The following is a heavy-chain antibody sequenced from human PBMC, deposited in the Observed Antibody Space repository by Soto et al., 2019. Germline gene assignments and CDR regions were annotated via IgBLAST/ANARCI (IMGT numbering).Heavy chain of an antibody. CDR1: GFTFISYA. J-gene: IGHJ4*01. CDR2: ISGSGGST. V-gene: IGHV3-23*01. Sequence: PGGSLRLSCAASGFTFISYAMSWVSQAPGKGLEWVSAISGSGGSTYYADSVKGRFTISRDNSKNTLYLQMNSLRAEDTAVYYCAKPLRLLPGPWGQGTLVTVSS. D-gene: IGHD3-22*01. CDR3: AKPLRLLPGP.